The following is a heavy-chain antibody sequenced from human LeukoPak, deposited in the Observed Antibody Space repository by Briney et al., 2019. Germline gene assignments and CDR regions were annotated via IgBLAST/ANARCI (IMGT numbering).Heavy chain of an antibody. CDR3: ARGHNYCGGDCSPFDP. J-gene: IGHJ5*02. CDR1: GYTFTGYY. V-gene: IGHV1-2*02. Sequence: ASVKVSCKASGYTFTGYYMHWVRRAPGQGLEWMGWINPNSGGTNYAQKFQGRVTMTRDTSISTAYMELSRLRSDDTAVYYCARGHNYCGGDCSPFDPWGQGTLVTVSS. CDR2: INPNSGGT. D-gene: IGHD2-21*02.